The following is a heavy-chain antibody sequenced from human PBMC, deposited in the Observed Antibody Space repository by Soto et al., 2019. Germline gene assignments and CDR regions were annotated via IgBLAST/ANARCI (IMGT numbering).Heavy chain of an antibody. Sequence: PSVKVSCKASGGTFSSYAISWVRQAPGQGLEWMGGIIPIFGTANYAQKFQGRVTITADESTSTAYMELSSLRSEDTAVYYCARAEGYCSSTSCSRRYYYYYGMDVWGQGTTVTVSS. CDR1: GGTFSSYA. J-gene: IGHJ6*02. D-gene: IGHD2-2*01. V-gene: IGHV1-69*13. CDR3: ARAEGYCSSTSCSRRYYYYYGMDV. CDR2: IIPIFGTA.